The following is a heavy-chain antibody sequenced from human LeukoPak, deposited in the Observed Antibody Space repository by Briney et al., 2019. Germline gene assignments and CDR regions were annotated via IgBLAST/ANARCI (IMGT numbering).Heavy chain of an antibody. D-gene: IGHD1-26*01. CDR3: AREGDTNIYYFYMDV. CDR1: GGSISTYY. CDR2: IYYTGSG. J-gene: IGHJ6*03. Sequence: SETLSLTCTVSGGSISTYYWSWIRQPPGKGLEWIGFIYYTGSGNYNPSLKSRVTMSVDTSKNQLSLMLSSVTAADTAVYYCAREGDTNIYYFYMDVWGKGTTVTVSS. V-gene: IGHV4-59*01.